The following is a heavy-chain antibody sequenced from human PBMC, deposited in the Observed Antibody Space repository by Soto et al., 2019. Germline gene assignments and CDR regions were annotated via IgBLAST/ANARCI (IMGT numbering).Heavy chain of an antibody. V-gene: IGHV4-30-4*01. CDR3: ARNFYEDVAYPTDAFDL. CDR1: GGSISSGYYY. CDR2: IFYSGTT. J-gene: IGHJ3*01. Sequence: QVQLQESGPGLVKPSQTLSLTCTVSGGSISSGYYYWNWIRQPPGKGLEWLGYIFYSGTTQYNPSLKSRVTISADTSKNHFTLELTSVTAADTAVYYCARNFYEDVAYPTDAFDLWGQGTLITVS. D-gene: IGHD3-16*01.